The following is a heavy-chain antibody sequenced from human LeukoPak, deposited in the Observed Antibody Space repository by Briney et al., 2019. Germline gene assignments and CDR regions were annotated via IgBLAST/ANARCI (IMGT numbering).Heavy chain of an antibody. CDR2: ISGSGGAT. D-gene: IGHD3-22*01. J-gene: IGHJ4*02. V-gene: IGHV3-23*01. Sequence: PGGSLRLSCAASGFTFSLFAMHWVRQAPGKGLERVSAISGSGGATYHADADSVKGRFTISRDNSKNALYLQINNLRAEDTAVYYCAKDGYNYDSSGHFDYWGQGTLVTVSS. CDR1: GFTFSLFA. CDR3: AKDGYNYDSSGHFDY.